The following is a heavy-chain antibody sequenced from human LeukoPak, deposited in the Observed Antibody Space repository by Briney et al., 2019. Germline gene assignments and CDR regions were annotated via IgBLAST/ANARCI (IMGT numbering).Heavy chain of an antibody. CDR1: GFSFTDYW. CDR3: ARQAGDMAFFDY. CDR2: IYPGDSST. D-gene: IGHD2-15*01. V-gene: IGHV5-51*01. Sequence: GESLKISCKGSGFSFTDYWIGWVRQMPGKGLEWMGMIYPGDSSTRYSPSFQGQVTISVDKAISTAYLQWSSLKASDTAMYYCARQAGDMAFFDYWGQGTLVTVSS. J-gene: IGHJ4*02.